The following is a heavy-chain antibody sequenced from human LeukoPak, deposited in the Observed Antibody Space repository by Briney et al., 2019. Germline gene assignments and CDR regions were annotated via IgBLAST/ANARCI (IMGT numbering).Heavy chain of an antibody. J-gene: IGHJ4*02. CDR2: IGTAGDT. D-gene: IGHD5-18*01. Sequence: GGSLRLSCAASGFTFSSYDMHWVRQATGKGLEWVSAIGTAGDTYYPGSVKGRFTISRENAKKSLYLQMNSLSAGDTAVYYCARGGYSYGHHPYYFDYWGQGTLVTVSS. CDR3: ARGGYSYGHHPYYFDY. V-gene: IGHV3-13*01. CDR1: GFTFSSYD.